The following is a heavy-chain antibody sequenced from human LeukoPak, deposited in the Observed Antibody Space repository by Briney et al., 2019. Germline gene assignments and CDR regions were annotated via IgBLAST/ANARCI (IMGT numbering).Heavy chain of an antibody. CDR3: ARVVIVVVPAAMSYYYYYYMEV. V-gene: IGHV4-34*01. CDR2: INHSGCT. CDR1: GGSFRGYY. J-gene: IGHJ6*03. D-gene: IGHD2-2*01. Sequence: SETLSLTCAVCGGSFRGYYWSWLRQPPGKGLEGIGEINHSGCTNYNPSLKSRVTISVDTSKNQFFLKLSSVTAADTAVYYCARVVIVVVPAAMSYYYYYYMEVWGKGTTVTVSS.